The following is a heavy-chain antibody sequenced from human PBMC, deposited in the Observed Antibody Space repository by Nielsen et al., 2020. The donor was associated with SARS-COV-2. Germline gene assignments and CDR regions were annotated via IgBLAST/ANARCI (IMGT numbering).Heavy chain of an antibody. J-gene: IGHJ3*01. CDR1: GFTFSSLW. V-gene: IGHV3-7*01. CDR3: ARDWSRAFDV. CDR2: IKPDGSEK. Sequence: GESLKISCEGSGFTFSSLWMSWVRQVPGKGLEWVADIKPDGSEKFYVDSVKGRFTISRDNAKNSMSLQMNSLRVEDTAVYYCARDWSRAFDVWGQGTMVTVSS.